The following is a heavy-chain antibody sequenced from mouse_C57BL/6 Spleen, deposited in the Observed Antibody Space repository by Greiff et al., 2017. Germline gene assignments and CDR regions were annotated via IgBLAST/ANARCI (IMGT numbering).Heavy chain of an antibody. D-gene: IGHD1-1*01. CDR3: ARACSSYDYFDY. CDR2: INYDGSST. Sequence: EVKLVESEGGLVQPGSSMKLSCTASGFTFSDYYMAWVRQVPEKGLEWVANINYDGSSTYYLDSLKSRFIISKDNAKNILYLQMSSLKSEDTATYYCARACSSYDYFDYWGQGTTLTVSS. CDR1: GFTFSDYY. V-gene: IGHV5-16*01. J-gene: IGHJ2*01.